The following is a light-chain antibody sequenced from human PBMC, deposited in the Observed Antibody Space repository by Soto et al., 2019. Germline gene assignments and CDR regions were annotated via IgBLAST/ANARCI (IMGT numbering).Light chain of an antibody. J-gene: IGKJ4*01. CDR1: QNVGRN. V-gene: IGKV3-11*01. Sequence: EMVLTQSPATLSLSPGESATLSCRASQNVGRNLAWYQQKPGQPPRLLIHTASSRATGIPARFSGSGSRTAFSLTTSSLEHADIAVLYCQERCRWPRATFGGGTKLEMK. CDR2: TAS. CDR3: QERCRWPRAT.